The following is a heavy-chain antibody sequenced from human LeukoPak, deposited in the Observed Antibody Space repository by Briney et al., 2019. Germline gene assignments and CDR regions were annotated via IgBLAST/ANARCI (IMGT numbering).Heavy chain of an antibody. CDR2: TIDRGDYT. V-gene: IGHV3-23*01. CDR3: ARKAQYNGNYPLDY. J-gene: IGHJ4*02. D-gene: IGHD1-26*01. CDR1: GFTFTSYS. Sequence: GGSLRLSCAASGFTFTSYSMSWVRQAPGKGLEWVSGTIDRGDYTYYADSVKGRFTISRDNSKNTLYLQMNSLRAEDTALYFCARKAQYNGNYPLDYWGQGTLVTVSS.